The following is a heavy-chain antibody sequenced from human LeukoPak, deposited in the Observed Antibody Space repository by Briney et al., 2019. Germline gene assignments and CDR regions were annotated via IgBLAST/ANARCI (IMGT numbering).Heavy chain of an antibody. Sequence: SETLSLTCTVSSGSISTSNYYWGWVRQPPGKALEWIGNIFYSGSTYYSPSLKSRVTISLDTSKNQFSLKLSSATAADTAVYYCARTTEAHSWRTRYYDYYMDVWGEGTTVTVSS. V-gene: IGHV4-39*07. J-gene: IGHJ6*03. CDR3: ARTTEAHSWRTRYYDYYMDV. D-gene: IGHD6-13*01. CDR1: SGSISTSNYY. CDR2: IFYSGST.